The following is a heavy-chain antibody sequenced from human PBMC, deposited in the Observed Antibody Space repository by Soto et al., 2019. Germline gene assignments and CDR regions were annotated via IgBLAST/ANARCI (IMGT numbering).Heavy chain of an antibody. CDR3: AVSGDYYYGMEV. CDR1: GFTFSSYG. CDR2: IWYDGSNK. V-gene: IGHV3-33*01. D-gene: IGHD7-27*01. J-gene: IGHJ6*02. Sequence: QVQLVESGGGVVQPGRSLRLSCAASGFTFSSYGMHWVRQAPGKGLEWVAVIWYDGSNKYYAESVKGRFTISRDNSKNTLYLQMNSLRAEDTAVYYCAVSGDYYYGMEVWGQGTTVTVSS.